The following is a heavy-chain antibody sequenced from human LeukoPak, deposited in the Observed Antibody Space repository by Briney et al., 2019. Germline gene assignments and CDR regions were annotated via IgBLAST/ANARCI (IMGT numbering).Heavy chain of an antibody. J-gene: IGHJ4*02. CDR3: ARDDGAGPWIQLWLDY. D-gene: IGHD5-18*01. Sequence: PGGSLRLSCAASGFNFSPYSMNWLRQAPGKGLEWVSYIDSSSGTIYYADSVRGRFTISGDNAKNSLYLQMNSLRAEDTAVYYCARDDGAGPWIQLWLDYWGQGTLVTVSS. CDR2: IDSSSGTI. CDR1: GFNFSPYS. V-gene: IGHV3-48*01.